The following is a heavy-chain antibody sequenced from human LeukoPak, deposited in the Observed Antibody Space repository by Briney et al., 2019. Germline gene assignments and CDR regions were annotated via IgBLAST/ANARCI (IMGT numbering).Heavy chain of an antibody. CDR2: IYYSGST. D-gene: IGHD3-10*01. V-gene: IGHV4-61*08. J-gene: IGHJ2*01. Sequence: SQTLSLTCTVSGGSISSGGYYWSWIRQPPGKGLEWIGYIYYSGSTNYNPSLKSRVTISVDTSKNQFSLKLSSVTAADTAVYYCAGGLDYYGSGSLDWYFDLWGRGTLVTVSS. CDR3: AGGLDYYGSGSLDWYFDL. CDR1: GGSISSGGYY.